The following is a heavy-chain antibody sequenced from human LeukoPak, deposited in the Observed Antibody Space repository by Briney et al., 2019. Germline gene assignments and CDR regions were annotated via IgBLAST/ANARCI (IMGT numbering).Heavy chain of an antibody. CDR2: INAGNGNT. Sequence: GASVKVSCKASGYTFTSYAMHWVRQAPGQRLEWMGWINAGNGNTKYSQKFQGRVTITRDTSASTAYMELSSLRSEDTAVYYCARDCGDCYGAEYFQHWGQGTLVTVSS. CDR1: GYTFTSYA. V-gene: IGHV1-3*01. J-gene: IGHJ1*01. D-gene: IGHD2-21*01. CDR3: ARDCGDCYGAEYFQH.